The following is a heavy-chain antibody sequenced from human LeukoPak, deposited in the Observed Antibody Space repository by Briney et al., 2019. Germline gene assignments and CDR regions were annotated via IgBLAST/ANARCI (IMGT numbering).Heavy chain of an antibody. J-gene: IGHJ4*02. CDR2: ISGSGGST. D-gene: IGHD3-10*01. CDR1: GFTFSSYG. Sequence: GGSLRLSCAASGFTFSSYGMSWVRQAPGKGLEWVSAISGSGGSTYYADSVKGRFTISRDNSKNTLYLQMNSLRAEDTAVYYCAKDLFGYGSGRPIDYWGQGTLVTVSS. CDR3: AKDLFGYGSGRPIDY. V-gene: IGHV3-23*01.